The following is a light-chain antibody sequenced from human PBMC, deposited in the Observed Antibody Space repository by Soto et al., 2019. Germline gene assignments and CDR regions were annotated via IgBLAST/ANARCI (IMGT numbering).Light chain of an antibody. V-gene: IGKV3-20*01. CDR1: QSVSRN. J-gene: IGKJ1*01. CDR2: GAS. CDR3: QQYGSSPQT. Sequence: VITQSPYTLSVSPGERATLSCRASQSVSRNLAWYQQKPGQAPRLLIYGASSRATGIPDRFSGSGSGTDFTLTISRLEPEDFAVYYCQQYGSSPQTFGQGTKVDIK.